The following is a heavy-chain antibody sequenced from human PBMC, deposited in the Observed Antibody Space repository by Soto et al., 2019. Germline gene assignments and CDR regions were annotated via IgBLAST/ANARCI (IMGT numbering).Heavy chain of an antibody. CDR3: ARDYSSYGPFDY. CDR2: ISGSGGST. V-gene: IGHV3-23*01. CDR1: GFTFSSHA. Sequence: GGSLRLSCGALGFTFSSHAMRWVRQAPGKGLEWVSAISGSGGSTYYADSVKGRFTISRDNSKNTLYLQMNSLRAEDTAVYYCARDYSSYGPFDYWGQGTLVTVSS. D-gene: IGHD5-18*01. J-gene: IGHJ4*02.